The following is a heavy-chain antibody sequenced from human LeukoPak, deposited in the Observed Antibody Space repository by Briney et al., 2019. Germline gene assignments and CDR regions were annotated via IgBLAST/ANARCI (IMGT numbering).Heavy chain of an antibody. CDR2: IYYSGST. J-gene: IGHJ6*03. V-gene: IGHV4-59*01. CDR3: ARVLGYCSGGSCYWGDYYYYMDV. CDR1: GGSISSYY. D-gene: IGHD2-15*01. Sequence: PSETLSLTCTVSGGSISSYYWSWIRQPPGKGLEWIGYIYYSGSTNYNPSLKSRVTISVDTSKNQFSLKLSSVTAADTAVYYCARVLGYCSGGSCYWGDYYYYMDVWGKGTTVTISS.